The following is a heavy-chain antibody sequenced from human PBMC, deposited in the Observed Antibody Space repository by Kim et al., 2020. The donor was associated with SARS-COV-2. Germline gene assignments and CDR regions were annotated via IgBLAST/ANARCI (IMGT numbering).Heavy chain of an antibody. D-gene: IGHD2-2*01. CDR3: ARDNCSSTSCNNWFDP. Sequence: SETLSLTCTVSGGSISSYYWSWIRQPPGKGLEWIGYIYYSGSTNYNPSLKSRVTISVDTSKNQFSLKLSSVTAADTAVYYCARDNCSSTSCNNWFDPWG. V-gene: IGHV4-59*13. CDR2: IYYSGST. CDR1: GGSISSYY. J-gene: IGHJ5*02.